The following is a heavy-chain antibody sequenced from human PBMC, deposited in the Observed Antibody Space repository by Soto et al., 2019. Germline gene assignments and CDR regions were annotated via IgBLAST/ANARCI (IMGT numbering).Heavy chain of an antibody. CDR3: ASSVAKYYYYGMDV. Sequence: QVQLVQSGAEVKKPGSSVKVSCKASGGTFSSYAISWVRQAPGQGLECMGGIIPIFGTANYSQKFQGRVTSTADESTSTAYMELSSLRSEDTAVYYCASSVAKYYYYGMDVWGQGTTVTVSS. CDR1: GGTFSSYA. V-gene: IGHV1-69*12. CDR2: IIPIFGTA. J-gene: IGHJ6*02. D-gene: IGHD5-12*01.